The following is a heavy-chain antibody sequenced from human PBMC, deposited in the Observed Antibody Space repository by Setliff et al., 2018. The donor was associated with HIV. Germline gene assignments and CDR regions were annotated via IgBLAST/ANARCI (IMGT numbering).Heavy chain of an antibody. CDR2: IFYRGTT. J-gene: IGHJ3*02. CDR3: ARLSPLRAFDI. V-gene: IGHV4-39*01. Sequence: PSETLSLTCTVPGGSISSSTYYWGWIRQPPGKGLEWTGSIFYRGTTYDNSSLKSRLTMSVDTSKNQFSLRLTFLTAADTAVYYCARLSPLRAFDIWGQGTMVT. CDR1: GGSISSSTYY.